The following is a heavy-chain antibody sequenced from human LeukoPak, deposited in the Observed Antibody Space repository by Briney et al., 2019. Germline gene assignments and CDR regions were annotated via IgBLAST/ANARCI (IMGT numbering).Heavy chain of an antibody. J-gene: IGHJ4*02. V-gene: IGHV1-2*06. CDR1: GYTFTDYY. CDR3: ARVGGGYDSSGYYRD. Sequence: ASVKVSCKASGYTFTDYYMHWVRQAPGQGLEWMGRINPNSGGTNYAQKFQGRVTMTRDTSISTAYMELSRLRSDDTAVYYCARVGGGYDSSGYYRDWGQGTLVTVSS. D-gene: IGHD3-22*01. CDR2: INPNSGGT.